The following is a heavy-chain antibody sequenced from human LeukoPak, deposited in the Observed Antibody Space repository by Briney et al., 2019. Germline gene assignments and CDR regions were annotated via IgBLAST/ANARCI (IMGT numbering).Heavy chain of an antibody. Sequence: SETLSLTCSVSGGSISSGSYHWSWIRQSAGKGLEWIGRIYVIGSTTYNPSLKSRVTISVDTSKNQFSLKLSSVTAADTAVYYCARAEIRGGYYMDVWGKGTTVTVSS. J-gene: IGHJ6*03. D-gene: IGHD3-10*01. CDR2: IYVIGST. V-gene: IGHV4-61*10. CDR1: GGSISSGSYH. CDR3: ARAEIRGGYYMDV.